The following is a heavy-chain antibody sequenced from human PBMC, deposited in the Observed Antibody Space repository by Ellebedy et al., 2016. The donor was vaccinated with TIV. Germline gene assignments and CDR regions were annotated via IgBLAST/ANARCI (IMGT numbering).Heavy chain of an antibody. V-gene: IGHV1-69*04. D-gene: IGHD3-3*02. CDR1: GGTFSSYA. CDR2: IIPILGIA. J-gene: IGHJ6*02. Sequence: AASVKVSCKASGGTFSSYAISWVRQAPGQGLEWMGRIIPILGIANYAQKFQGRVTITADKSSSTAYMELSSLRSEDTAVYYCARAHFSDYYYGMDVWGQGTTVTVSS. CDR3: ARAHFSDYYYGMDV.